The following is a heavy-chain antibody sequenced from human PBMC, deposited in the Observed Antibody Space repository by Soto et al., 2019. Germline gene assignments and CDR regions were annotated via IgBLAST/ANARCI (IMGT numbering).Heavy chain of an antibody. CDR1: GYTFTSYG. Sequence: QVQLVQSGAEVKKPGASVKVSCKASGYTFTSYGISWVRQAPGQGLEWMGWISAYNGNTNYAQKLQGRVTMTTDTSTSTAYMELRSLRSDDTDVYYCARTYCSGGSCYSGAFDYWGQGTLVTVS. J-gene: IGHJ4*02. V-gene: IGHV1-18*01. CDR3: ARTYCSGGSCYSGAFDY. D-gene: IGHD2-15*01. CDR2: ISAYNGNT.